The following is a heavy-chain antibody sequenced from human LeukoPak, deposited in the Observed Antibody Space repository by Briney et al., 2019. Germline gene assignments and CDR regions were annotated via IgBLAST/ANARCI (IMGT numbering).Heavy chain of an antibody. J-gene: IGHJ6*03. CDR3: ARPLGYCSSNSCYLDV. CDR1: GYPFTGYY. D-gene: IGHD2-2*01. V-gene: IGHV1-2*06. CDR2: INVNSGGT. Sequence: ASVKVSCKASGYPFTGYYMQWVRQAPGQGLEWMARINVNSGGTNYAQKFQGRVTMTRDTSISTAYMGLRRLRSDDTAVYYCARPLGYCSSNSCYLDVWGKGTTVTVSS.